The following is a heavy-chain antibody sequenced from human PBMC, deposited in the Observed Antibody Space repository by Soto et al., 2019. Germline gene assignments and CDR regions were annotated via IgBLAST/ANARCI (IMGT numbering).Heavy chain of an antibody. J-gene: IGHJ3*02. D-gene: IGHD3-10*01. Sequence: SETLSLTCAVSGGSISSGGYSWSWIQQPPGKGLEWIGCIYHSGSTYYNPSLKSRVTISVDTSKNQFSLKLSSVTAADTAVYYCAKGGSGSYSSAFDIWGQGTMVTVS. CDR2: IYHSGST. CDR1: GGSISSGGYS. V-gene: IGHV4-30-2*03. CDR3: AKGGSGSYSSAFDI.